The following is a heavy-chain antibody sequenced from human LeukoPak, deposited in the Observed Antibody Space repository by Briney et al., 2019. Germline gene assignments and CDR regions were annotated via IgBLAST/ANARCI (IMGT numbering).Heavy chain of an antibody. CDR1: GGSVSSGSYY. J-gene: IGHJ4*02. Sequence: PSETLSLTCTVSGGSVSSGSYYWSWIRQPPGKGLEWIGYIYYSGSTNYNPSLKSRVTISVDTSKNQFSLKLSSVTAADTAVYYCARSTPRYYYDSSGYYYSDYWGQGTLVTVSS. CDR2: IYYSGST. V-gene: IGHV4-61*01. CDR3: ARSTPRYYYDSSGYYYSDY. D-gene: IGHD3-22*01.